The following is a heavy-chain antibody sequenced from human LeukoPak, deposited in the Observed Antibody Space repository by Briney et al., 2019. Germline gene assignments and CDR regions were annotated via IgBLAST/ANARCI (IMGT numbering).Heavy chain of an antibody. D-gene: IGHD3-10*01. V-gene: IGHV3-21*01. CDR2: ISSSSYI. Sequence: GGSLRLSCAASGFTFSSYSMNWVRQAPGKGLEWVSSISSSSYIYYADSVKGRFTISRDNAKNSLYLQMNSLRAEDTAVYYCARGLTYYGSGKSPYWGQGTLVTVSS. CDR3: ARGLTYYGSGKSPY. J-gene: IGHJ4*02. CDR1: GFTFSSYS.